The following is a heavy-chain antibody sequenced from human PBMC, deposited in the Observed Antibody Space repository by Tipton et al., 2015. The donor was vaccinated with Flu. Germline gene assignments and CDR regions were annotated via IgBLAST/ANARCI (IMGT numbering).Heavy chain of an antibody. CDR3: ASGPRIGGPSKRLYLNL. Sequence: QMQLVQSGAEVKKPGSSVRVSCKASGGTFDTYAINWVRLAPGQGLEWIGGIIPMFDTFGTTNYAQRFQDRVTITADESTSTAFMELSSLRSDDTAVYYCASGPRIGGPSKRLYLNLWGRGTLVTVSS. CDR1: GGTFDTYA. D-gene: IGHD3-16*01. J-gene: IGHJ2*01. V-gene: IGHV1-69*01. CDR2: IIPMFDTFGTT.